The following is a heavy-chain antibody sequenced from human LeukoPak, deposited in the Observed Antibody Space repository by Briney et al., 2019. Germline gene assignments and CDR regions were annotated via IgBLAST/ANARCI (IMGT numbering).Heavy chain of an antibody. CDR2: ISSSGSTI. V-gene: IGHV3-11*01. Sequence: KPGGSLRLSCAASGFTFSDYYMSWIRQAPGKGLEWVSYISSSGSTIYYADSVKGRFTISRDNSKNTLYLQMNSLRAEDTAVYYCAKSHYGSGSYYFDYWGQGTLVTVSS. CDR1: GFTFSDYY. D-gene: IGHD3-10*01. CDR3: AKSHYGSGSYYFDY. J-gene: IGHJ4*02.